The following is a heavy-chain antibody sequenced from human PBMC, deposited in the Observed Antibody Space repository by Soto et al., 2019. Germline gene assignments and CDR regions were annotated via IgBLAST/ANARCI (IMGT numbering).Heavy chain of an antibody. Sequence: QVQLQQWGAGLLKPSETLSLTCAVYGGSFSGYYWSWIRQPPGKGLEWIGEINHSGSTNYNPSLKSRVTISVDTSKNQFSLKLSSVTAADTTVYYCARGYCSGGSCYSYYYYGMDVWVQGTTVTVSS. J-gene: IGHJ6*01. CDR1: GGSFSGYY. CDR2: INHSGST. CDR3: ARGYCSGGSCYSYYYYGMDV. D-gene: IGHD2-15*01. V-gene: IGHV4-34*01.